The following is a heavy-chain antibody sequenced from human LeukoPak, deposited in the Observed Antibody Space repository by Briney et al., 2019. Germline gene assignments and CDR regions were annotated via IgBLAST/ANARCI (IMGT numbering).Heavy chain of an antibody. CDR1: GGSISSGDYY. D-gene: IGHD1-26*01. Sequence: SETLSLTCTVSGGSISSGDYYWSWIRQPPGKGLEWIGYIYYSGSTYYNPSLKSRVTISVDTSKNQFSLKLSSVTAADTAVYYCARGDPWVRNFDYWGQGTLVTVSS. CDR3: ARGDPWVRNFDY. J-gene: IGHJ4*02. V-gene: IGHV4-30-4*08. CDR2: IYYSGST.